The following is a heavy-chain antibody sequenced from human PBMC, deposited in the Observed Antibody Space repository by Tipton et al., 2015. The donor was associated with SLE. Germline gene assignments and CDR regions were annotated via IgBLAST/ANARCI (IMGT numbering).Heavy chain of an antibody. Sequence: TLSLTCTVSGGSIRSYYWSWIRQPPGKGLEWIGYIYYSGSTNYNPSLKSRVTISVDTSKNQFSLKLSSVTAADTAVYYCARGGGWELWYFDYWGQGTLVTVSS. CDR2: IYYSGST. CDR1: GGSIRSYY. D-gene: IGHD1-26*01. V-gene: IGHV4-59*12. J-gene: IGHJ4*02. CDR3: ARGGGWELWYFDY.